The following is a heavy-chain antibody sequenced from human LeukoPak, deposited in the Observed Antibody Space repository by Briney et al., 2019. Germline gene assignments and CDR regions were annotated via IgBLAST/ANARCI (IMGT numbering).Heavy chain of an antibody. D-gene: IGHD5-18*01. V-gene: IGHV3-48*02. CDR2: ITYNSGTI. CDR3: ARDSGYSYADDY. CDR1: GFTFRNYA. Sequence: PGGSLRLSCAASGFTFRNYAMQWVRQAPRKGLELVSYITYNSGTIFYADSVKGRFTISRDNAKDSLYLQMSSLRDEDTAVYYCARDSGYSYADDYWGQGTLVTVSS. J-gene: IGHJ4*02.